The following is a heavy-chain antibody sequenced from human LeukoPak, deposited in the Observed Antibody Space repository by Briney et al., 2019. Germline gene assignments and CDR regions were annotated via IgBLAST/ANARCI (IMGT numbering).Heavy chain of an antibody. V-gene: IGHV4-34*01. J-gene: IGHJ6*03. CDR3: ASLTGTTDYYYYYMDV. CDR1: GGSFSGYD. CDR2: INHSGST. Sequence: SETLSLTCAVYGGSFSGYDWSWIRPPPGKGLEWIGEINHSGSTNYNPSLKSRVTISVDTSKNQFSLKLTSVTAADTAVYYCASLTGTTDYYYYYMDVWGKGTTVTVSS. D-gene: IGHD1-20*01.